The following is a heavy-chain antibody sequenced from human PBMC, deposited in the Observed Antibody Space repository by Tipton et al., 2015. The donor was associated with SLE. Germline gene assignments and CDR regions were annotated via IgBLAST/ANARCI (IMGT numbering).Heavy chain of an antibody. Sequence: TLSLTCAVSGASISSGAFSWSWIRQAPGKGLEWIGYIYHSGSAYYNPSLKSRVTISVDGSKNQFSLKVGSVTAADTAVYFCARGGITAPGTPYYYGVDVWGLGTTVTVSS. D-gene: IGHD6-13*01. V-gene: IGHV4-30-2*01. J-gene: IGHJ6*02. CDR2: IYHSGSA. CDR3: ARGGITAPGTPYYYGVDV. CDR1: GASISSGAFS.